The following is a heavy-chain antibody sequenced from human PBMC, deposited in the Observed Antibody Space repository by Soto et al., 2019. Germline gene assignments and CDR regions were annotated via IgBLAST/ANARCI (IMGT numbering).Heavy chain of an antibody. Sequence: QVQLVESGGGVVQPGRSLRLSCAASGFTFSSYGMHWVRQAPGKGLEWVAVIWYDGSNKYYADSVKGRFTISRDNSKNXLYLQMNSPRAEDTAVYYCARDSYGGGDCPDWFDPWGQGTLVTVSS. V-gene: IGHV3-33*01. CDR3: ARDSYGGGDCPDWFDP. CDR1: GFTFSSYG. CDR2: IWYDGSNK. D-gene: IGHD2-21*02. J-gene: IGHJ5*02.